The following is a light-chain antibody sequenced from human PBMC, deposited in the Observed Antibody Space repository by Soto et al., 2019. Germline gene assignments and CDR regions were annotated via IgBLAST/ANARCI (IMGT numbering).Light chain of an antibody. CDR3: QQYNNWPPWT. CDR1: QSVYSN. J-gene: IGKJ1*01. Sequence: IEMTQSPSPLLASTGARATLSCSTSQSVYSNLAWYQQKPGHVPRLLIDGASTRATGIPARFSGSGSGTERTLTINSLHSENFAVYYCQQYNNWPPWTCGQVTNV. V-gene: IGKV3-15*01. CDR2: GAS.